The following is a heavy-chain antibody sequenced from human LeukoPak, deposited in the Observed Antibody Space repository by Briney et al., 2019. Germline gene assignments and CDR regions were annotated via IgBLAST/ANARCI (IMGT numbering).Heavy chain of an antibody. Sequence: GGSLRLSCSASGFTFSSYAMHWVRQAPGKGLEYVSTISSNGGSTYYADSVKGRFTISRDNSKNTLYLQMSSLRPEDTAVYYRVKDGGNSGYDYYYFDYWGQGTLVTVSS. V-gene: IGHV3-64D*09. CDR2: ISSNGGST. CDR3: VKDGGNSGYDYYYFDY. CDR1: GFTFSSYA. D-gene: IGHD5-12*01. J-gene: IGHJ4*02.